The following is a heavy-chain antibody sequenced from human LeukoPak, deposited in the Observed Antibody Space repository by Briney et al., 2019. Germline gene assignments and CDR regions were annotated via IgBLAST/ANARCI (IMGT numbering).Heavy chain of an antibody. Sequence: SETLSLTCTVSGGSLSSYSWSWVRQPPGRGLEWIGYIYYSGSTIYNPSLRSRVTISIDTSKNQFSMKLSSVAAADTAVYYCAGDYGSGSYRFDYWGQGTLVTVSS. CDR3: AGDYGSGSYRFDY. V-gene: IGHV4-59*12. J-gene: IGHJ4*02. D-gene: IGHD3-10*01. CDR2: IYYSGST. CDR1: GGSLSSYS.